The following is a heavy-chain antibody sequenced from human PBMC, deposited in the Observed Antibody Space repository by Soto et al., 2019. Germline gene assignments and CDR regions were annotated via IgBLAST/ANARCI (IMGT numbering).Heavy chain of an antibody. V-gene: IGHV3-74*01. D-gene: IGHD5-12*01. Sequence: EVQLVESGGDLVQPGGSLRLSCAASGFSFSIFWMHWVRQAPGKGLVWVSSINGGGSSADYADSVKGRFTFSRDNAKNTVYLQMNSLRAEDTAVYYCTRVGGYSGYDPFDYWGQGTLVTVSS. CDR1: GFSFSIFW. J-gene: IGHJ4*02. CDR3: TRVGGYSGYDPFDY. CDR2: INGGGSSA.